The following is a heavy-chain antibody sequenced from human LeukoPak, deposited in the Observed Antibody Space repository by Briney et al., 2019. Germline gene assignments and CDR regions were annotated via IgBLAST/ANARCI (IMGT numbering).Heavy chain of an antibody. D-gene: IGHD1-26*01. CDR3: ARTAIGGNYFDY. Sequence: SQTLLLTCAISGDSVSSNTAAWNWIRQSPSRGLEWLGRTYYRSKWYNDYAVSVKSRVTINPDTSKNQFSLQLNSVTPEDTAMYYCARTAIGGNYFDYWGQGTLVTVSS. V-gene: IGHV6-1*01. CDR2: TYYRSKWYN. CDR1: GDSVSSNTAA. J-gene: IGHJ4*02.